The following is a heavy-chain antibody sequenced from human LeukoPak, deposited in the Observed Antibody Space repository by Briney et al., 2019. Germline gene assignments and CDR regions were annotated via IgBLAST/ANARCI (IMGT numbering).Heavy chain of an antibody. V-gene: IGHV3-72*01. CDR2: ARNRRNGYST. D-gene: IGHD4/OR15-4a*01. J-gene: IGHJ4*02. CDR1: GFTSSDHY. Sequence: GGSLRLSCAASGFTSSDHYIDWVRQAPGKGLEWVGRARNRRNGYSTQYAASVKGRFTFSRDDSENTVYLQMNSLKTEDTAVYFCARIMRVDYGTYYFDYWGPGTLVTVSS. CDR3: ARIMRVDYGTYYFDY.